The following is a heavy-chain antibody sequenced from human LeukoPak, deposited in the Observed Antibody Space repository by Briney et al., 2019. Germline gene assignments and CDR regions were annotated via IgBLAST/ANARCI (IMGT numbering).Heavy chain of an antibody. Sequence: GGSLRLSCAASGFTFSTYGMSWVRQAPGKGLEWVSAISGSGDSTYCADSVKGRLTISRDNSRNTLYLQMNSLRAEDTAVYYCAKSYGSGSYYSNRGAFDIWGQGTMVTVSS. D-gene: IGHD3-10*01. CDR3: AKSYGSGSYYSNRGAFDI. CDR1: GFTFSTYG. V-gene: IGHV3-23*01. J-gene: IGHJ3*02. CDR2: ISGSGDST.